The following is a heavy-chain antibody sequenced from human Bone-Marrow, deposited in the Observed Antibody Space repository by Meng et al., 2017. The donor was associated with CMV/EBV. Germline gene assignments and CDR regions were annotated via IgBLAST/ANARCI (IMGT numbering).Heavy chain of an antibody. J-gene: IGHJ4*02. CDR3: AKDGAAIRELIDY. V-gene: IGHV3-30*02. CDR2: IRYDASKK. CDR1: GLTFSSHG. Sequence: GGSLRLSCEASGLTFSSHGVHWVRQAPGKGIEWVGFIRYDASKKYYAKSVRGRFTVSRDDSKSTLYLQMNSLTPKDTAVYYCAKDGAAIRELIDYWGQGTLVTVSS. D-gene: IGHD2-2*02.